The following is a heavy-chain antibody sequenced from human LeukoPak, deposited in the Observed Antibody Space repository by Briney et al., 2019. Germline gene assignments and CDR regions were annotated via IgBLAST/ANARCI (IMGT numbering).Heavy chain of an antibody. J-gene: IGHJ4*02. V-gene: IGHV3-7*03. D-gene: IGHD6-25*01. CDR3: ARVGGGYYFDY. CDR2: IKRDGSEK. CDR1: GFTFYTYS. Sequence: GGSLRLSCAASGFTFYTYSMNWVRQAPGKGLEWVANIKRDGSEKNYVDSVRGRFSVSRDNRENSLYLHLNSLGVEDTAVYYCARVGGGYYFDYWGQGTLVTVSS.